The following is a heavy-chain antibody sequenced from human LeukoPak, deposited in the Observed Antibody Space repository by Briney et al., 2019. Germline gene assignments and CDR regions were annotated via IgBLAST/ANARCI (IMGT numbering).Heavy chain of an antibody. Sequence: SETLSLTCTVSAGSISSSDYYWGWIRQPPGKGLEWIGSIFYSGSTYYNPSLKSRVTISVDTSKNQFSLKLSSVTAADTAVYYCARDREQYSGCDSAADYWGQGTLVTVSS. D-gene: IGHD5-12*01. V-gene: IGHV4-39*02. CDR1: AGSISSSDYY. CDR3: ARDREQYSGCDSAADY. CDR2: IFYSGST. J-gene: IGHJ4*02.